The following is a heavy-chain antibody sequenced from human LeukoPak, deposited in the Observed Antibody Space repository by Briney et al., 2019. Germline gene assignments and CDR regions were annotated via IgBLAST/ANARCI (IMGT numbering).Heavy chain of an antibody. CDR2: ISNSGST. D-gene: IGHD2-15*01. J-gene: IGHJ6*03. V-gene: IGHV4-59*11. CDR1: GGSISSHY. Sequence: PSETLSLTCTVSGGSISSHYWTWIRQAPVKGLEWIGDISNSGSTSYNPSLKSRVTISIDTSKNQFSLKLSSVTAADTAVYYCGRDALVGYFSYYYMDVWGKGTTVTVSS. CDR3: GRDALVGYFSYYYMDV.